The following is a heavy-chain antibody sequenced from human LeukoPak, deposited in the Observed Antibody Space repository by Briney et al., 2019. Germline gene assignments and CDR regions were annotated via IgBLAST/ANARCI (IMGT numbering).Heavy chain of an antibody. V-gene: IGHV3-23*01. Sequence: GGSLRLSCAASGFTFSSYAMSWVRQAPGKGLEWVSGISDNGGGTHYADSVKGRFTISRDNAKDTLFLQMNSLRVEDTAVYYCATSPLDSRYYFDYWGQGTLVTVSS. CDR2: ISDNGGGT. CDR3: ATSPLDSRYYFDY. J-gene: IGHJ4*02. D-gene: IGHD6-13*01. CDR1: GFTFSSYA.